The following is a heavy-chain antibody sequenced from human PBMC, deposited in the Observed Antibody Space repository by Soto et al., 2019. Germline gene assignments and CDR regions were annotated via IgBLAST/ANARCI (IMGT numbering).Heavy chain of an antibody. CDR3: ARDNRSFWNGYYRRYDYYGMDV. Sequence: HVQLVESGGGLVEPGGSLRLSCAASGFSFSDYYVNWIRQAPGKGLEWISYTGRSLYPIYYADSVKGRFSISRDSAKNSVFQQMNSLRVEDTAVYYCARDNRSFWNGYYRRYDYYGMDVWGRGTTVIVSS. CDR1: GFSFSDYY. J-gene: IGHJ6*02. D-gene: IGHD3-3*01. V-gene: IGHV3-11*01. CDR2: TGRSLYPI.